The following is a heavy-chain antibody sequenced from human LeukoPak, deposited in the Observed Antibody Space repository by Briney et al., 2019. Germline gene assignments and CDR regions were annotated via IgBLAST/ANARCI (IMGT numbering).Heavy chain of an antibody. CDR3: ATKYSSNWYFDY. CDR2: IYYTGTT. D-gene: IGHD6-13*01. V-gene: IGHV4-59*13. Sequence: SETLSLTCTVSGGSLSSYYGSWIRQPPGKGVEWVGYIYYTGTTIYNPSLKSRVTISVDTSMNQFSQKLSSVTAADTAVYYCATKYSSNWYFDYWGQGTLVTVSS. J-gene: IGHJ4*02. CDR1: GGSLSSYY.